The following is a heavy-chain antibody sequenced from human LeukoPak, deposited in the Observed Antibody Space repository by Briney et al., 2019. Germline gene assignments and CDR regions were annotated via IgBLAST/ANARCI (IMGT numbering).Heavy chain of an antibody. CDR2: ISYDGSNK. D-gene: IGHD2-15*01. Sequence: GGALRLSCAATGFTFSTYAMHWVRQAPGKGLEWVAVISYDGSNKYYADSVKGRFTISRDNSKNKLYMQMNSLRAEDTSVYYCARSDGGSYDYWGQGTLVTVSS. J-gene: IGHJ4*02. CDR3: ARSDGGSYDY. V-gene: IGHV3-30*04. CDR1: GFTFSTYA.